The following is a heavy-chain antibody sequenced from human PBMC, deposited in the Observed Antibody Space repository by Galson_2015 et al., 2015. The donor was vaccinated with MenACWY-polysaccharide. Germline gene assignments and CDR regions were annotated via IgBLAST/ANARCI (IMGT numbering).Heavy chain of an antibody. D-gene: IGHD6-25*01. Sequence: SLRLSCAVSGFTFNSYTMCWVRQAPGKGLEWVSGVSGSGASTYYADSVKGRFTISRDNSRNTLYLQMNSLRAEDTAIYYCANPGPSTGRSSDVDFWGQGTLVTVSS. CDR2: VSGSGAST. J-gene: IGHJ4*02. CDR1: GFTFNSYT. CDR3: ANPGPSTGRSSDVDF. V-gene: IGHV3-23*01.